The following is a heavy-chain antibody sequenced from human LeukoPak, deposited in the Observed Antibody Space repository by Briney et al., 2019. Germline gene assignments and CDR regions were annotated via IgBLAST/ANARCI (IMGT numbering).Heavy chain of an antibody. CDR3: ARGGGGYNWNDVACY. CDR1: GYTFTSYD. D-gene: IGHD1-20*01. CDR2: MNPNSGNT. V-gene: IGHV1-8*01. J-gene: IGHJ4*02. Sequence: ASVKPSCKPSGYTFTSYDINWVRQATGHRLGGMGGMNPNSGNTGYAQKFQGRVTMTRNTSISPGYMELRSLRSEDTAVYYCARGGGGYNWNDVACYWGQGTLVTVSS.